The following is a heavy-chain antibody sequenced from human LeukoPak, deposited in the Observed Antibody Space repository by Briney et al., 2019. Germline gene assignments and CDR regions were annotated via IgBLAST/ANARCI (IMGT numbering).Heavy chain of an antibody. Sequence: PGGSLRLSCAASGFTFSSYAMSWVRQAPGKGLEWVSAISGSGGSTYYADSVKGRFTISRDNSKNTLYLQMNSLRAEDTAVYYCGLVVVVAATPLDAFDIWGQGTMVTVSS. J-gene: IGHJ3*02. V-gene: IGHV3-23*01. CDR2: ISGSGGST. CDR1: GFTFSSYA. CDR3: GLVVVVAATPLDAFDI. D-gene: IGHD2-15*01.